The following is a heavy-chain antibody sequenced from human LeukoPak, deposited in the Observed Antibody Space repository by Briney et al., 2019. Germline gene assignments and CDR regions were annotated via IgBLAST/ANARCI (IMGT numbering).Heavy chain of an antibody. V-gene: IGHV3-23*01. J-gene: IGHJ5*02. CDR1: VFTFSSCA. Sequence: PGGSLRLSCAASVFTFSSCAMSWVRQAPGKGLEWVSAISDSGGSTYNADSVKGRFTISRYNSENTLYLQMNSLRAEDTAVYYCARAVDFWSGYHQPNWFDPWGQGTLVTVSS. CDR2: ISDSGGST. D-gene: IGHD3-3*01. CDR3: ARAVDFWSGYHQPNWFDP.